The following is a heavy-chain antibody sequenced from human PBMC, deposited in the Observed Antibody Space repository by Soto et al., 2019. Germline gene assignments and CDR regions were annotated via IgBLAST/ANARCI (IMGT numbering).Heavy chain of an antibody. Sequence: PSETLSLTCAVYGGSFSGYYWSWIRQPPGKGLEWIGEINHSGSTNYNPSLKSRVTISVDTSKNQFSLKLSSVTAADTAVYYCARATAAGAGSGFDPWGQGTLVTVSS. J-gene: IGHJ5*02. CDR3: ARATAAGAGSGFDP. V-gene: IGHV4-34*01. CDR2: INHSGST. CDR1: GGSFSGYY. D-gene: IGHD6-13*01.